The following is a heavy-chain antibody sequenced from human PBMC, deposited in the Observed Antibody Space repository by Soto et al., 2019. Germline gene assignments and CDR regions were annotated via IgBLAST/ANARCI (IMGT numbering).Heavy chain of an antibody. CDR1: GYTFSSYY. D-gene: IGHD1-26*01. CDR3: ARPTVVGATVRYFFDF. V-gene: IGHV1-46*01. Sequence: AASVKVSCKASGYTFSSYYIHWLRQAPGQGLEWMGVINPGGGSTNYAQNFRGRVTMTRDTSTSTVYMELSSLRSEDTAVYYCARPTVVGATVRYFFDFWGQGTLVTVSS. CDR2: INPGGGST. J-gene: IGHJ4*01.